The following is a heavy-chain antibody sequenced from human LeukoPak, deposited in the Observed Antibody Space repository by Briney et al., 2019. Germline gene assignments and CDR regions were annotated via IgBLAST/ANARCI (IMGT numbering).Heavy chain of an antibody. CDR3: ARVRYYGSGSLTFDY. CDR2: ISAYNGIT. V-gene: IGHV1-18*04. Sequence: KPGASVKVSCKASGYTFTGYYMHWVRQAPGQGLEWMGWISAYNGITNYAQKLQGRVTMTTDTSTSTAYMELRSLRSDDPAVYYCARVRYYGSGSLTFDYWGQGTLVTVSS. CDR1: GYTFTGYY. D-gene: IGHD3-10*01. J-gene: IGHJ4*02.